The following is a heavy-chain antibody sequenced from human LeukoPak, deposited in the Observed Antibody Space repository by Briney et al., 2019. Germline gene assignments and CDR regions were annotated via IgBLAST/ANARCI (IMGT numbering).Heavy chain of an antibody. V-gene: IGHV3-30*04. CDR3: VRVRDSSNWYVFDV. Sequence: PRGSLRLSCAASGFTFSTYPMYWVRQAPGKGLEWVAVISYDESNKYYADSVKGRFTVSRDNSKNTLSLQMDSLRAEDTAVYYCVRVRDSSNWYVFDVWGQGTMVTVSS. CDR2: ISYDESNK. J-gene: IGHJ3*01. D-gene: IGHD6-13*01. CDR1: GFTFSTYP.